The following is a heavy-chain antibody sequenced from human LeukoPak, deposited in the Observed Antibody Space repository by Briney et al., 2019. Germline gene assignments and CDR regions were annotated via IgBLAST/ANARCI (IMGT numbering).Heavy chain of an antibody. CDR2: IGSASDTYI. CDR1: GFTFSDYT. J-gene: IGHJ4*02. CDR3: ARAVPGFDS. Sequence: GGSLRLSCAASGFTFSDYTMNWVRQAPGKGLEWVSCIGSASDTYIHYADSVRGRFTISRDNAKNSVYLQMNSLPAEDTAVYYCARAVPGFDSWGQGTLVTVSS. V-gene: IGHV3-21*01.